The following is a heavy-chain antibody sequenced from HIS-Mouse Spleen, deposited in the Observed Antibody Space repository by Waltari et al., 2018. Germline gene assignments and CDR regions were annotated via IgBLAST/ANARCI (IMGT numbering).Heavy chain of an antibody. CDR3: AYGDYFDY. CDR2: SDYSGST. J-gene: IGHJ4*02. D-gene: IGHD4-17*01. Sequence: QLQLQESGPGLVKPSETLSLTCTVSGGSISSSSYYWGWIRQPPGKGLEWIGSSDYSGSTYFTPSLNSRVTISVATSKNQFSLKLGSVTAADTAVYYCAYGDYFDYWGQGTLVTVSS. CDR1: GGSISSSSYY. V-gene: IGHV4-39*01.